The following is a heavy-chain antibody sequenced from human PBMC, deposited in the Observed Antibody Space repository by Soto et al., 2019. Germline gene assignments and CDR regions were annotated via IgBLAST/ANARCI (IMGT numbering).Heavy chain of an antibody. CDR1: GGSVSSGYYY. V-gene: IGHV4-30-4*01. CDR2: IYYSGNT. Sequence: SETLSHPCSVSGGSVSSGYYYWSWILQPPGKGLEWIGNIYYSGNTYYNPSLKSRLIISIDTSKNQFSLKLSSVTAADTAVYYCARGTYYYYYGMDVWGQGTTVTVSS. J-gene: IGHJ6*02. CDR3: ARGTYYYYYGMDV.